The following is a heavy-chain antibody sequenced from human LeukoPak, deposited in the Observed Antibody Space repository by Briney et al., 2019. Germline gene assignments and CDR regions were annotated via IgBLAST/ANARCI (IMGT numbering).Heavy chain of an antibody. Sequence: GGSLRLSCAASGFTFSNYAMNWVRQAPGKGLEWLSFLTSSSSTIYYADSVKGRFTVARDNAKNSLYLQMNSLRDEDTALYHCVRDKVGGAFDIWGQGTMVTVSS. CDR3: VRDKVGGAFDI. CDR1: GFTFSNYA. D-gene: IGHD2-2*01. V-gene: IGHV3-48*02. J-gene: IGHJ3*02. CDR2: LTSSSSTI.